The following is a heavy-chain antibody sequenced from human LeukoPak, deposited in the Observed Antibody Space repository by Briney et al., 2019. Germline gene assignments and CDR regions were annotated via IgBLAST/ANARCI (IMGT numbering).Heavy chain of an antibody. J-gene: IGHJ3*02. CDR3: ARVGVSNAFDI. Sequence: GGSLRLSCAASGFTFSSYWMHWVRHAPGKGLVGVSRINSDGSSTTYADSVKGRFTISRDNAKNTLYLQMNSLRAEDTAVYYCARVGVSNAFDIWGQGTMVTVSS. CDR1: GFTFSSYW. V-gene: IGHV3-74*01. D-gene: IGHD3-3*01. CDR2: INSDGSST.